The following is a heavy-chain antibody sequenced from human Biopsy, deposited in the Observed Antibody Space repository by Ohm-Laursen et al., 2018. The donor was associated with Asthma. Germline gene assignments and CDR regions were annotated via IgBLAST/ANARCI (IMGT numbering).Heavy chain of an antibody. V-gene: IGHV3-30*03. Sequence: SLRLSCAASGFTFSSYGMHWVRQAPGKGLEWVAVIAYDGSNKNYADSVKGRFTISRDNSKNTLYLQMNSLRAEDTAVYYCASRSSGPDFWSGYYDFDYWGQGTLVTVSS. CDR3: ASRSSGPDFWSGYYDFDY. D-gene: IGHD3-3*01. J-gene: IGHJ4*02. CDR2: IAYDGSNK. CDR1: GFTFSSYG.